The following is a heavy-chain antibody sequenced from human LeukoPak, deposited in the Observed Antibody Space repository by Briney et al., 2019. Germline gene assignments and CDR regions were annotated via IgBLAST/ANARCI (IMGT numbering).Heavy chain of an antibody. V-gene: IGHV4-39*07. CDR2: IYSSGST. J-gene: IGHJ4*02. D-gene: IGHD3-22*01. CDR3: ARENPSGYYNRPIDY. Sequence: SETLSLTCTVSGGSISSGGYYWGWIRQSPGKGLEWIASIYSSGSTYSNPSLKSRVTMSVDTSKNQFSLKLSSVTAADTAIYYCARENPSGYYNRPIDYWGQGTLVTVSS. CDR1: GGSISSGGYY.